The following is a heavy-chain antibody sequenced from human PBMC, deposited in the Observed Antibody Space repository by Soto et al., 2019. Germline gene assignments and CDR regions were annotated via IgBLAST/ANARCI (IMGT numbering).Heavy chain of an antibody. J-gene: IGHJ6*02. CDR2: IYYSGST. Sequence: VSGTCIVLGGSISSNSYYWGWIRQPPGKGLEWIGSIYYSGSTYYNPSLKSRVTISVDTSNNQFSLKLSSVTAADTAVYYCARGPGYSYGYSVYYYYYGMDVWGQGTTVTVSS. D-gene: IGHD5-18*01. CDR1: GGSISSNSYY. CDR3: ARGPGYSYGYSVYYYYYGMDV. V-gene: IGHV4-39*01.